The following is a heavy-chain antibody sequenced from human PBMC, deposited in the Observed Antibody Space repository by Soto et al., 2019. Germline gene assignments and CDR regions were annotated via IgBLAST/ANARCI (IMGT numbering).Heavy chain of an antibody. CDR1: GFTVSSNY. CDR3: ARDSDLGYCSTTSCYDVAFDI. D-gene: IGHD2-2*01. V-gene: IGHV3-66*01. J-gene: IGHJ3*02. Sequence: GGSLRLSCAASGFTVSSNYMSWVRQAPGKGLEWVSVIYSGGSTYYADSVKGRFTISRDNSKNTLYLQMNSLRAEDTAVYYCARDSDLGYCSTTSCYDVAFDIWGQGTMVTVSS. CDR2: IYSGGST.